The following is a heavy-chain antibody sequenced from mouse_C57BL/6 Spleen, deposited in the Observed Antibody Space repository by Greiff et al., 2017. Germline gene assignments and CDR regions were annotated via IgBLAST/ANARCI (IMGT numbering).Heavy chain of an antibody. CDR3: AKFPGGYYWYFDV. D-gene: IGHD1-1*02. CDR2: IHPNSGST. CDR1: GYTFTSYW. V-gene: IGHV1-64*01. J-gene: IGHJ1*03. Sequence: QVQLQQPGAELVKPGASVKLSCKASGYTFTSYWMHWVKQRPGQGLEWIGMIHPNSGSTNYNEKFKSKATLTVDKSSSTAYMQLSSLTSEDSAVYYCAKFPGGYYWYFDVWGTGTTVTVSS.